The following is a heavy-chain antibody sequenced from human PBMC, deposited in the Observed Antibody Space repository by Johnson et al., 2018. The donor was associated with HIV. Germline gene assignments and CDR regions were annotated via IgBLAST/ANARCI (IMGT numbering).Heavy chain of an antibody. Sequence: QLVESGGGLVQPGRSLRLSCAASGFTFDDYAMHWVRQAPGKGLEWVSGITWNSGSIGSADSVQVRFTISRDNAKNSLYLQMNSLRAEDTALYYCAKDSGSPLGAAFDIWGQGTMVTVSS. V-gene: IGHV3-9*01. CDR2: ITWNSGSI. J-gene: IGHJ3*02. CDR3: AKDSGSPLGAAFDI. D-gene: IGHD1-26*01. CDR1: GFTFDDYA.